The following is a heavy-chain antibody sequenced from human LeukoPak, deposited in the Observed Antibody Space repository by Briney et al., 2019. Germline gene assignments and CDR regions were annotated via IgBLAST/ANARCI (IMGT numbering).Heavy chain of an antibody. Sequence: GGSLRLSCAASGFTFSSYAMHWVRQAPGKGLEWVAVISYGGSNKYYADSVKGRFTISRDNSKNTLYLQMNSLKAEDTAVYYCARDTRFYCFDYWGQGTLVTVSS. V-gene: IGHV3-30*01. D-gene: IGHD6-25*01. CDR3: ARDTRFYCFDY. J-gene: IGHJ4*02. CDR2: ISYGGSNK. CDR1: GFTFSSYA.